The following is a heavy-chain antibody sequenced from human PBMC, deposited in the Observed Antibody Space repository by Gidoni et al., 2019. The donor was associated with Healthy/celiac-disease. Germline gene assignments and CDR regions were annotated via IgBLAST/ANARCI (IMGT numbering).Heavy chain of an antibody. J-gene: IGHJ4*02. D-gene: IGHD5-12*01. CDR3: ARVGRWLQFYNFDY. Sequence: QVQLVASGGGLVRPGGSLRLSCAASGFTFSDYSMTWIRQAPGKGRECISNISSSGSTIYYADSVKGRFTISSDNAKNSVYLQMNSLRAEDTAVYYCARVGRWLQFYNFDYWGQGTLLTVSS. V-gene: IGHV3-11*01. CDR1: GFTFSDYS. CDR2: ISSSGSTI.